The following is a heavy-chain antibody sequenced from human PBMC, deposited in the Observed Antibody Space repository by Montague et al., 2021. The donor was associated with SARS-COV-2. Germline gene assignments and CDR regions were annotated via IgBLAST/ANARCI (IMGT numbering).Heavy chain of an antibody. V-gene: IGHV3-74*01. CDR3: AGVLGVGAPGYFDY. J-gene: IGHJ4*02. CDR2: VSTDGSTT. CDR1: GFTFSSYW. D-gene: IGHD1-26*01. Sequence: SLRLSCAASGFTFSSYWMHWVRQAPGKGLVWLSRVSTDGSTTSYADSVKGRFTISRDNAKNTPYLQMNSLRAEDTAVYYCAGVLGVGAPGYFDYWGQGTLVTVSS.